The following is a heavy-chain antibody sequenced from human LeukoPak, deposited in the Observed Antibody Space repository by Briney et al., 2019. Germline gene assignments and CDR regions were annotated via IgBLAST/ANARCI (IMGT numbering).Heavy chain of an antibody. V-gene: IGHV3-23*01. CDR1: GFTFSSYA. D-gene: IGHD3-22*01. CDR2: ISGSGGST. Sequence: PGGSLRLSCAASGFTFSSYAMSWVRQAPGKGLEWVSAISGSGGSTYYADSVKGRFTITRDNSKNTLYLQMNSLRAEDTAVYYCAKDRGNNYYDGSGYDYWGQGTLVTVSS. J-gene: IGHJ4*02. CDR3: AKDRGNNYYDGSGYDY.